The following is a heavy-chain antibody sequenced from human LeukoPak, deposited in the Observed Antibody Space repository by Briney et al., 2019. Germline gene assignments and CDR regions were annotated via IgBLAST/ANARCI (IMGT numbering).Heavy chain of an antibody. CDR3: AKGLSTPGFLFFDY. CDR1: GFTFSSYE. V-gene: IGHV3-48*03. J-gene: IGHJ4*02. D-gene: IGHD4-23*01. Sequence: GGSLRLSCAASGFTFSSYEMNWVRQAPGKGLEWVSYISSSGSTIYYADSVKGRFTISRDNAKNSLYLQMNSLRAEDTAVYYCAKGLSTPGFLFFDYWGQGTLVTVSS. CDR2: ISSSGSTI.